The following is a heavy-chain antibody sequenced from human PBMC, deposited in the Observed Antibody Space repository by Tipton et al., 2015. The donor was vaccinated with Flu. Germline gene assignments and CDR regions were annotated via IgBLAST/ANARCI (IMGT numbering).Heavy chain of an antibody. J-gene: IGHJ4*02. CDR1: GGTFNSYV. V-gene: IGHV1-69*01. Sequence: QLVQSGAEVKKPGSSVKVSCKASGGTFNSYVISWVRQAPGQGLEWMGGILPIFGTTNYAQKFQGRVTITADESTSTAYMEVSSLRSEDTAVYYYARGSVEHYYDNSNYGSFDYWGQGTLVTVSS. D-gene: IGHD3-22*01. CDR3: ARGSVEHYYDNSNYGSFDY. CDR2: ILPIFGTT.